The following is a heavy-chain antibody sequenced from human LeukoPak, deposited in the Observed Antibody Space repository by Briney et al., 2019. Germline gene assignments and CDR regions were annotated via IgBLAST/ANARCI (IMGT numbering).Heavy chain of an antibody. CDR2: IYTTGNA. V-gene: IGHV4-4*07. Sequence: SETLSLTCTVSGGSISSYYWSWIRQPAGKGLEWIGCIYTTGNANYSPSLKSRVTMSIDTSKKQFSLNLSSVTAADTAVYYCARGKYYYDSNSSYRYFDPWGQGTLVTVSS. CDR3: ARGKYYYDSNSSYRYFDP. CDR1: GGSISSYY. D-gene: IGHD3-22*01. J-gene: IGHJ5*02.